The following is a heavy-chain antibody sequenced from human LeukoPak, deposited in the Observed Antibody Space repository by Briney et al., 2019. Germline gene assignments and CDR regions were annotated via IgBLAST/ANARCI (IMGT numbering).Heavy chain of an antibody. V-gene: IGHV3-30-3*01. CDR3: ARDQRWLQLVDY. CDR2: ISYDGSNK. D-gene: IGHD5-24*01. Sequence: GRSLRLSCAASGFTFSSYAMHWVRQAPGKGLEWVAVISYDGSNKYYADSVKGRFTISRDNSKNTLYLQMNSLRAEDTAAYYCARDQRWLQLVDYWGQGTLVTVSS. J-gene: IGHJ4*02. CDR1: GFTFSSYA.